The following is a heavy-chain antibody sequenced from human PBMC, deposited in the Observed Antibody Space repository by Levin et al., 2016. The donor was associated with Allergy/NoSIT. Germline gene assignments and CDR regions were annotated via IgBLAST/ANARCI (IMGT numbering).Heavy chain of an antibody. Sequence: ASVKVSCKASGYTFTGHYIYWVRQAPGQGLEWVGWINPNTGLSDYAQKFKGRVIVTQDTSMSTAHMDLRLTSDDTAVYYCARVGRGPGYYFDFWGQGTLVTVSS. CDR1: GYTFTGHY. D-gene: IGHD1-26*01. CDR3: ARVGRGPGYYFDF. V-gene: IGHV1-2*02. CDR2: INPNTGLS. J-gene: IGHJ4*02.